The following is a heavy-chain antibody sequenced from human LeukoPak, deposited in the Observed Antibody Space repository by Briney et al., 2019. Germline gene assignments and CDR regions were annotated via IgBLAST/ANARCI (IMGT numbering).Heavy chain of an antibody. V-gene: IGHV4-38-2*02. J-gene: IGHJ4*02. CDR2: IYHSGST. CDR1: GYSISSGYY. D-gene: IGHD6-13*01. CDR3: ARVDSSDY. Sequence: SETLSLTCTVSGYSISSGYYWGWIRQPPGKGLEWIGSIYHSGSTYYNPSLKSRVTISVDTSKNQFSLKLSSVTAADTAVYYCARVDSSDYWGQGTLVTVSS.